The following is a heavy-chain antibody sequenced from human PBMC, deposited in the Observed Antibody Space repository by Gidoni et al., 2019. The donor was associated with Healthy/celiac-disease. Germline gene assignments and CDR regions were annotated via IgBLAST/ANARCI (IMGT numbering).Heavy chain of an antibody. CDR3: AAISGSYYGPLTFDY. D-gene: IGHD1-26*01. J-gene: IGHJ4*02. V-gene: IGHV1-58*01. CDR1: GFTFPIFA. Sequence: QMQLVQSGPEVKKPGTSVKVSCKASGFTFPIFAVQWVRQARGQRLEWIGWIVVGSGNTNYAKKFQERVTITRDMSTSTAYMELSSLRSEDTAVYYCAAISGSYYGPLTFDYWGQGTLVTVSS. CDR2: IVVGSGNT.